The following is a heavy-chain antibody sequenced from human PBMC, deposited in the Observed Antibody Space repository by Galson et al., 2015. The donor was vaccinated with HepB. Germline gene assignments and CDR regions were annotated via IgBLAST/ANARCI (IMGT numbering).Heavy chain of an antibody. J-gene: IGHJ6*02. D-gene: IGHD3-10*01. CDR3: ARDNVVRGVKHYGMDV. CDR1: GFTFSSYG. Sequence: SLRLSCAASGFTFSSYGMHWVRQAPGKGLEWVAVIWYDGSNKYYADSVKGRFTISRDNSKNTLYLQMNSLRAEDTAVYYCARDNVVRGVKHYGMDVWGQGTTVTVSS. CDR2: IWYDGSNK. V-gene: IGHV3-33*01.